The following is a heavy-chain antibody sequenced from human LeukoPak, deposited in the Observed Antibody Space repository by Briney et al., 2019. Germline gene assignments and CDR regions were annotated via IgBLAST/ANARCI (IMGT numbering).Heavy chain of an antibody. CDR3: ARVNIAAADWFDP. D-gene: IGHD6-13*01. J-gene: IGHJ5*02. CDR2: ISSSGSTI. CDR1: GFTFSDYY. Sequence: GGSLRLSCAASGFTFSDYYMSWIRQAPGKGLEWVSYISSSGSTIYYADSVKGRFTISRDNAKNSLYLQMNSLRAEDTAVYYRARVNIAAADWFDPWGQGTLVTVSS. V-gene: IGHV3-11*04.